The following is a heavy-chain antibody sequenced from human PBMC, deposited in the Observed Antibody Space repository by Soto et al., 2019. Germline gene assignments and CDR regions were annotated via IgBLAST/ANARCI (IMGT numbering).Heavy chain of an antibody. Sequence: QVQLQESGPGLVKPSQTLSLTCTVSGGSISSGNYYWTWIRQHPGKGLEWIGYIYYSGSTYYNPSLESRVTISVDTSKNQFSLKLSSVTAADTAVYYCAREGGSGSNRPPWYWGQGTLVTVSS. V-gene: IGHV4-31*03. D-gene: IGHD3-10*01. CDR2: IYYSGST. J-gene: IGHJ4*02. CDR1: GGSISSGNYY. CDR3: AREGGSGSNRPPWY.